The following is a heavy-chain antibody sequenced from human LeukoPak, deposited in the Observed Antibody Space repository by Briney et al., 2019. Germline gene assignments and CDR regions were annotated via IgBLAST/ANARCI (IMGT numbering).Heavy chain of an antibody. Sequence: PGGSLRLSCAASGFTFSNYAMYWVRQAPGKGLEWVSVISNSGDTTYYADSVKGRFTISRDNSKNTLYLQMNSLRAEDTAVYYCAKDRLAAAGMYYFDYWGQGTLVTVSS. CDR2: ISNSGDTT. D-gene: IGHD6-13*01. V-gene: IGHV3-23*01. CDR1: GFTFSNYA. J-gene: IGHJ4*02. CDR3: AKDRLAAAGMYYFDY.